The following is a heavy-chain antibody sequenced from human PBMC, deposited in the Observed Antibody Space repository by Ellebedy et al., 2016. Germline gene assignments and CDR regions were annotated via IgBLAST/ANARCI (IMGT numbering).Heavy chain of an antibody. CDR1: RGSMNENY. J-gene: IGHJ4*02. Sequence: SETLSLTCTVSRGSMNENYWSWIRQPPGKGLEWIGYIYSSGSSTYNPSLKSRVTISVDTSKNQFSLRLSSVTAADTAVYYCARVEPYSRGRGGFGYWGQGTLVTVSS. CDR3: ARVEPYSRGRGGFGY. V-gene: IGHV4-59*08. CDR2: IYSSGSS. D-gene: IGHD6-19*01.